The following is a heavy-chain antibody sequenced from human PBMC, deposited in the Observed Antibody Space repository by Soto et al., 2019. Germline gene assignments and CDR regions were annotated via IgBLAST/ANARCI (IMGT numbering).Heavy chain of an antibody. J-gene: IGHJ5*02. Sequence: VQLQQWGAGLLKPSETLSLTCAVYGGSFSGYYWSWIRQPPGKGLEWIGEINHSGSTNYNPSLKSRVARSVDTSKNQFSLKLSSVTAADTAVYCWARGGVVVVPAAKKYNWFDPWGQGTLVTVSS. D-gene: IGHD2-2*01. CDR2: INHSGST. V-gene: IGHV4-34*01. CDR3: ARGGVVVVPAAKKYNWFDP. CDR1: GGSFSGYY.